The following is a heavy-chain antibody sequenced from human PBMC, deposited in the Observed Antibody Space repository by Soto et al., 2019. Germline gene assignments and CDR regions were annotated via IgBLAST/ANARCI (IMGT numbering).Heavy chain of an antibody. J-gene: IGHJ4*02. Sequence: QVQLVESGGGMVLPGRSLRLSCAAAGFSFGNYGMHWVRQAPGEGLEGVALISHDAKNAYYADSVQGRFTISRDNAKNSLYLQMNSLRAEDTALYYCAKSHTTSGWYVTTDYWGQGTRVTVSS. D-gene: IGHD6-19*01. CDR1: GFSFGNYG. V-gene: IGHV3-30*18. CDR2: ISHDAKNA. CDR3: AKSHTTSGWYVTTDY.